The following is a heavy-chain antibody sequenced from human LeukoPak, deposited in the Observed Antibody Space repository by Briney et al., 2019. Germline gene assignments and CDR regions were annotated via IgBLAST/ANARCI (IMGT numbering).Heavy chain of an antibody. CDR3: ARDRSITMIVKYAFDI. J-gene: IGHJ3*02. CDR1: GFTFDDYG. V-gene: IGHV3-20*04. Sequence: GGSLRLSCAASGFTFDDYGMSWVRQAPGKGLEWVSGINWNGGSTGYADSVKGRFTISRDNAKNSLYLQMNSLRAEDTALYYCARDRSITMIVKYAFDIWGQGTIVTVSS. CDR2: INWNGGST. D-gene: IGHD3-22*01.